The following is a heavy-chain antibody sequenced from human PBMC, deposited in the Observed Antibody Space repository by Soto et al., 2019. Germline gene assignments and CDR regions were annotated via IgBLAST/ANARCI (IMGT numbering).Heavy chain of an antibody. CDR1: GFTFSSYG. Sequence: QVQLVESGGGVVQPGRSLRLSCAASGFTFSSYGMHWVRQAPGKGLEWVAVIWYEGSNKYYADSVKGRFTISRDNSKNTLYLQMNSLRAEDTAVYYCASHRIAAAGNEYFQHWGQGTLVTVSS. CDR2: IWYEGSNK. D-gene: IGHD6-13*01. J-gene: IGHJ1*01. CDR3: ASHRIAAAGNEYFQH. V-gene: IGHV3-33*01.